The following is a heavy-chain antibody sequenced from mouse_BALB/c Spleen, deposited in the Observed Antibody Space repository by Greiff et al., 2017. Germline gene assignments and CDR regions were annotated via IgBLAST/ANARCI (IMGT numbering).Heavy chain of an antibody. J-gene: IGHJ3*01. CDR3: ARKGDYGAWFAY. CDR1: GFSLTSYG. D-gene: IGHD1-1*02. V-gene: IGHV2-2*02. Sequence: VQRVESGPGLVQPSQSLSITCTVSGFSLTSYGVHWVRQSPGKGLEWLGVIWSGGSTDYNAAFISRLSISKDNSKSQVFFKMNSLQANDTAIYYCARKGDYGAWFAYWGQGTLVTVSA. CDR2: IWSGGST.